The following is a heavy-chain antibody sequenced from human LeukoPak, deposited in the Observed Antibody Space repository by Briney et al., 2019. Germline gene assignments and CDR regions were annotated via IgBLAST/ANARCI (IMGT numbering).Heavy chain of an antibody. CDR2: INHSGST. Sequence: SETLSLTCAVYGWSFSGYYWSWIRQPPGKGLEWIGEINHSGSTNYNPSLKSRVTISVDTSKNQFSLKLSSVTAADTAVYYCARKVRDCSGGSCYSPFFPYYYYYMDVWGKGTTVTVSS. V-gene: IGHV4-34*01. CDR1: GWSFSGYY. CDR3: ARKVRDCSGGSCYSPFFPYYYYYMDV. J-gene: IGHJ6*03. D-gene: IGHD2-15*01.